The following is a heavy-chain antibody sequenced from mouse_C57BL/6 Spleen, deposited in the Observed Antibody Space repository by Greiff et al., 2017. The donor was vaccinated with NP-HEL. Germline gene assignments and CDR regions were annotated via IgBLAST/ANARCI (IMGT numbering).Heavy chain of an antibody. CDR2: INPNYGTT. CDR3: VKGDGKADY. D-gene: IGHD1-1*01. V-gene: IGHV1-39*01. J-gene: IGHJ2*01. Sequence: EVKLQESGPELVKPGASVKISCKASGYSFTDYNMNWVKQSNGKSLEWIGVINPNYGTTSYNQKFKGKATLTVDQSSSTAYMQLNNLTSEDSAVYYCVKGDGKADYWGQGTTLTVSS. CDR1: GYSFTDYN.